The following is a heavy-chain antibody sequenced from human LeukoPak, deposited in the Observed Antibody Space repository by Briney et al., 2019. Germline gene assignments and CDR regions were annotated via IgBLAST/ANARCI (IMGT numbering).Heavy chain of an antibody. D-gene: IGHD2-2*01. CDR1: GGSISSGGYY. CDR3: ARSQGLYHRNFDY. V-gene: IGHV4-31*03. J-gene: IGHJ4*02. Sequence: SQTLSLTCTVSGGSISSGGYYWSWIRQHPGKGLEWIGYIYYSGSTYYNPSLKSRVTISVDTSKNQFSLKLSSVTAADTAVYYCARSQGLYHRNFDYWGRGTLVTVSS. CDR2: IYYSGST.